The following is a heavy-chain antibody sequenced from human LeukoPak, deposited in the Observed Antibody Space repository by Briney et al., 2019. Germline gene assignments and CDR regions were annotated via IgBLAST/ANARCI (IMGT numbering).Heavy chain of an antibody. CDR2: INHSGST. Sequence: PSETLSLTCTVSGGSISSGGYYWSWIRQPPGKGLEWIGEINHSGSTNYNPSLKSRVTISVDTSKNQFSLKLSSVTAADTAVYYCATTYYDILTGYYNGGVDYWGQGTLVTVSS. D-gene: IGHD3-9*01. V-gene: IGHV4-39*07. CDR1: GGSISSGGYY. CDR3: ATTYYDILTGYYNGGVDY. J-gene: IGHJ4*02.